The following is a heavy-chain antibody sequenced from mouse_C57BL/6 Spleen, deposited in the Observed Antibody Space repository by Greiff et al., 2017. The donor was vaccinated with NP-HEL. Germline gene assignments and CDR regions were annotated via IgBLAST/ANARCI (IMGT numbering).Heavy chain of an antibody. Sequence: LASGGGVVKPGGSLKLSCAASGFTFSSYTMSWVRQTPEKRLEWVATISGGGGNTYYPDSVKGRFTISRDNAKNTLYLQMSSLRSEDTALYYCARHDDYDRYFDYWGQGTTLTVSS. V-gene: IGHV5-9*01. CDR3: ARHDDYDRYFDY. CDR2: ISGGGGNT. CDR1: GFTFSSYT. J-gene: IGHJ2*01. D-gene: IGHD2-4*01.